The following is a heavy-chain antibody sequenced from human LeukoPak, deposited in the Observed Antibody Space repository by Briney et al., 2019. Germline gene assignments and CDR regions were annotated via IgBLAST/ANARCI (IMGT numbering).Heavy chain of an antibody. V-gene: IGHV4-34*01. D-gene: IGHD3-22*01. J-gene: IGHJ4*02. CDR3: ARGGEGRHYDGSEGLDF. CDR1: GGSFSDYY. CDR2: INHSGST. Sequence: SETLSLTCAVYGGSFSDYYWTWIRQPPGKGLEWIGEINHSGSTNYNPSLKSRVTISVDTSKNQFSLRLSSVTAADTAVYFCARGGEGRHYDGSEGLDFWGQGTLVTVSS.